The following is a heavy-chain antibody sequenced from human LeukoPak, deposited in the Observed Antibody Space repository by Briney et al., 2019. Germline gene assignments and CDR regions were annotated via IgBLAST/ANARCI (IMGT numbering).Heavy chain of an antibody. Sequence: PGGSLRLSCAASGFTFNSHGMHWVRQAPGKGLEWVAVISDDGNNEKYADSVKGRFTVSRDNSRNTLYLQMNSLRGEDTAVYYCARAYGSWPQEDGFDYWGQGTLVTVSS. CDR2: ISDDGNNE. J-gene: IGHJ4*02. CDR3: ARAYGSWPQEDGFDY. V-gene: IGHV3-30*03. CDR1: GFTFNSHG. D-gene: IGHD3-10*01.